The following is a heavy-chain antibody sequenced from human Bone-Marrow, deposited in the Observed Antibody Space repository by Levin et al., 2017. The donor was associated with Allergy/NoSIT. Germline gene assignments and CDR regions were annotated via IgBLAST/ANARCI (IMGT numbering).Heavy chain of an antibody. V-gene: IGHV4-4*07. D-gene: IGHD6-6*01. CDR2: IWFTGNT. J-gene: IGHJ5*01. Sequence: SETLSLTCTVSGDSMKTRYWSWLRQPAGEGLQWIGRIWFTGNTHYNPSLKSRVTMSLDTSTLQFSLRLSSVTAADTAIYYCVRDARHGVATWYDYWGPGTLVTVSS. CDR3: VRDARHGVATWYDY. CDR1: GDSMKTRY.